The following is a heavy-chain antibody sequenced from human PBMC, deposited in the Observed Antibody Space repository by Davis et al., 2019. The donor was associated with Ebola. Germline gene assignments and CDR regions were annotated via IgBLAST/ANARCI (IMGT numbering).Heavy chain of an antibody. Sequence: GESLKISCEGSGYGFTSYWISWVRQMPGKGLEWVGRIDPSDSYTDYSPSFQGHVTISTDKSINTAYLQWNSLKASDTAIYFCARHFVGKLFGMDVWGQGTMVTVSS. D-gene: IGHD3-3*02. J-gene: IGHJ6*02. CDR2: IDPSDSYT. CDR1: GYGFTSYW. CDR3: ARHFVGKLFGMDV. V-gene: IGHV5-10-1*01.